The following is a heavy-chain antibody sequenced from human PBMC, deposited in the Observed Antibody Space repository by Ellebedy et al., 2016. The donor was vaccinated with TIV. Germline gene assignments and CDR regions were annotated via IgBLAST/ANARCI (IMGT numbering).Heavy chain of an antibody. CDR3: VPKMVVDFEY. J-gene: IGHJ4*02. CDR2: ISNNGGST. Sequence: GESLKISCSASGLTFSNYAMHWVRQAPGKGLEYVSAISNNGGSTYYADSVKGRFTISRDNSKNTLYLQMSSLRAEDTAVYYCVPKMVVDFEYWGQGTLVTVSS. D-gene: IGHD2-21*01. V-gene: IGHV3-64D*09. CDR1: GLTFSNYA.